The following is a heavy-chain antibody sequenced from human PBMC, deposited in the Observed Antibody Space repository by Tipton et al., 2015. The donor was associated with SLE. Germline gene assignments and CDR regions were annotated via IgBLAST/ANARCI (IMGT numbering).Heavy chain of an antibody. J-gene: IGHJ4*02. D-gene: IGHD1-1*01. CDR3: AREPPSDPSAGTLDY. CDR2: VSAYNGNK. V-gene: IGHV1-18*01. Sequence: QSGAEVKKPGASVRVSCRASGYTLSHFGLSWVRQAPGQGLEWLVWVSAYNGNKRYAQNLQGRVSVTIDTATSTSYMELRSLRSDDTAVYYCAREPPSDPSAGTLDYWGQGTLVTVSS. CDR1: GYTLSHFG.